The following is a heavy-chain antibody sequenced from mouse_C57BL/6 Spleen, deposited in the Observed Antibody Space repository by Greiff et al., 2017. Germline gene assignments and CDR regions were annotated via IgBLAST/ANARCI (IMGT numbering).Heavy chain of an antibody. V-gene: IGHV1-80*01. CDR2: IYPGDGDT. J-gene: IGHJ1*03. CDR3: AREGHYGSTPWYFDV. CDR1: GYAFSSYW. D-gene: IGHD1-1*01. Sequence: VMLVESGAELVKPGASVKISCKASGYAFSSYWMNWVKQRPGKGLEWIGQIYPGDGDTNYNGKFKGKATLTADKSSSTAYMQLSSLTSEDSAVYFCAREGHYGSTPWYFDVWGTGTTVTVSS.